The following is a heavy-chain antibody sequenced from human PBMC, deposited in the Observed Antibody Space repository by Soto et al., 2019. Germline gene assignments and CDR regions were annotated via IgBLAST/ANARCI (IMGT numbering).Heavy chain of an antibody. CDR1: GFNFNNYA. V-gene: IGHV3-23*01. D-gene: IGHD1-1*01. CDR2: ISGVDHST. J-gene: IGHJ4*02. CDR3: AKFQGGTFNPIDY. Sequence: GGSLRLSCAASGFNFNNYAMTWVRQAPGKGLEWVSAISGVDHSTYYADSVKGRFTISRDNSKNTLFLQMNSLRVEDSAIYYCAKFQGGTFNPIDYWGQGTLVTVSS.